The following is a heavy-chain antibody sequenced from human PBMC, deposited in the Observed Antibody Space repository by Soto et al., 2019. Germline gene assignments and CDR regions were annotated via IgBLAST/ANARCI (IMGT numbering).Heavy chain of an antibody. CDR1: GFTFSSYA. V-gene: IGHV3-23*01. J-gene: IGHJ6*02. Sequence: GGSLRLSCAASGFTFSSYAMSWVRQAPGKGLEWVSAISGSGGSTYYADSVKGRFTISRDNSKNTLYLQMNSLRAEDTAVYYCAKESPAEGYYYYGMDVWGQGTTVTVSS. CDR3: AKESPAEGYYYYGMDV. CDR2: ISGSGGST.